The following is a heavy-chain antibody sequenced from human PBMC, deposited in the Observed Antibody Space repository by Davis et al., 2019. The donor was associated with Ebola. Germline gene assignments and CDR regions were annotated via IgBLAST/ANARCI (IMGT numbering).Heavy chain of an antibody. J-gene: IGHJ6*02. CDR1: GGTFSSYA. D-gene: IGHD6-19*01. CDR3: ARGTTRYSSGWYQNGMDV. CDR2: IIPIFGTA. Sequence: SVKVSCKASGGTFSSYAISWVRQAPGQGLEWMGGIIPIFGTANYAQKFQGRVTITADKSTSTAYMELSGLRSEDTAVYYCARGTTRYSSGWYQNGMDVWGQGTTVTVSS. V-gene: IGHV1-69*06.